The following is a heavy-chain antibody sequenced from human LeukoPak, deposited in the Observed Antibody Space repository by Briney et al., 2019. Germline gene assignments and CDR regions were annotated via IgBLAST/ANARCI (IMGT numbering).Heavy chain of an antibody. J-gene: IGHJ5*02. Sequence: ASVKVSCKVSGYTLTELSMHWVRQAPGKGLEWVGGFDPEDGETIYAQKCQGRDTMTEDTSTDTAYMELSSLRSEDTAVYYCATDGPFESSDYYDSSGYYLWGQGTLVTVSS. CDR1: GYTLTELS. D-gene: IGHD3-22*01. CDR2: FDPEDGET. CDR3: ATDGPFESSDYYDSSGYYL. V-gene: IGHV1-24*01.